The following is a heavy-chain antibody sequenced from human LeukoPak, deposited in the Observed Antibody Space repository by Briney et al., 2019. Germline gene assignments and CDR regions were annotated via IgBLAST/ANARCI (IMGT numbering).Heavy chain of an antibody. D-gene: IGHD6-19*01. Sequence: SETLSLTCAVSGGSISSTHWWNWVRQPPGKGLEWIGEVFHSGTTNYNPSLKSRVTISIDKSKNQFSLKLRSVTAADTAVYYCARDQWLLRGGDHDAFDIWGQGTMVTVSS. J-gene: IGHJ3*02. CDR3: ARDQWLLRGGDHDAFDI. V-gene: IGHV4-4*02. CDR1: GGSISSTHW. CDR2: VFHSGTT.